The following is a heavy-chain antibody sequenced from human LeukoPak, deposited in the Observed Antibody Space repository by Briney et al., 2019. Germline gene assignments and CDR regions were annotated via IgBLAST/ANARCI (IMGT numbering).Heavy chain of an antibody. CDR3: ARAPRYNWNDGYFDY. CDR2: INWNGAGT. J-gene: IGHJ4*02. CDR1: GFTFDDYG. Sequence: GGSLRLSCAVSGFTFDDYGMSWVRQVPGKRLEWVAGINWNGAGTLYADSVKGRFTISRDNSKNSLYLQMNTLRAEDTALYYCARAPRYNWNDGYFDYWGQGTLVTVSS. V-gene: IGHV3-20*04. D-gene: IGHD1-20*01.